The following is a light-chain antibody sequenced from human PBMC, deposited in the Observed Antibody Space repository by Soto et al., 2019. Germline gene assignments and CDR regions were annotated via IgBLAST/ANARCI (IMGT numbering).Light chain of an antibody. Sequence: IVLTQSPATLSLSPGERATLSCRASQSVRSSLAWYQQQPGQAPRLLIYDASNRATGIPGRFSGSGSGTDFTLTISSLDPKDFAVYYCQQRSSWPGTFXLGTKVDIK. CDR2: DAS. CDR3: QQRSSWPGT. J-gene: IGKJ1*01. CDR1: QSVRSS. V-gene: IGKV3-11*01.